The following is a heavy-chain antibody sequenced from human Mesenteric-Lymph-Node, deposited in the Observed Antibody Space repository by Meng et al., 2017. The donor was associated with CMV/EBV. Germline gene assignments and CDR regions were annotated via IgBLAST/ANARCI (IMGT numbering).Heavy chain of an antibody. J-gene: IGHJ3*02. V-gene: IGHV4-4*07. CDR3: ARRTYGGDAFDI. CDR1: GGSISTCY. Sequence: SETLSLTCTVSGGSISTCYWNWIRQPAGKGLKYIGLIYSSGSTNYNSSLKSRLTMSVDTSKNHFSLKLNSVTAADTAVYYCARRTYGGDAFDIWGQGTMVTVSS. CDR2: IYSSGST. D-gene: IGHD4/OR15-4a*01.